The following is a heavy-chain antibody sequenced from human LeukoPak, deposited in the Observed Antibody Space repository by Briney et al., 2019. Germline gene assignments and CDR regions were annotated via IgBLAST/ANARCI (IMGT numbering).Heavy chain of an antibody. CDR1: GFTVSSNY. D-gene: IGHD3-22*01. Sequence: GGSLRLSCAASGFTVSSNYMSWVRQAPGKGLEWVSVIYSGGSTYYADSVKGRFTISRDNSKNTLYLQMNSLRAEDTAVYYCATPGYYYDSSGYYPLGYWGQGTLVTVSS. J-gene: IGHJ4*02. CDR3: ATPGYYYDSSGYYPLGY. V-gene: IGHV3-53*01. CDR2: IYSGGST.